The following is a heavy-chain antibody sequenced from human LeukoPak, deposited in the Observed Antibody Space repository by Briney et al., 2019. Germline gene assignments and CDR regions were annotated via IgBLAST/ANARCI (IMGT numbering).Heavy chain of an antibody. Sequence: SETLSLTCTVSGGSISSYYWSWIRQPPGKGLEWIANIYYSGSTNYNPSLKSRVTISIDTSKNQFSLKLNSVTAADTALYYCARQTDCSITSCRMDIWGQGTTVTVSS. CDR2: IYYSGST. CDR3: ARQTDCSITSCRMDI. CDR1: GGSISSYY. V-gene: IGHV4-59*08. D-gene: IGHD2-2*01. J-gene: IGHJ6*02.